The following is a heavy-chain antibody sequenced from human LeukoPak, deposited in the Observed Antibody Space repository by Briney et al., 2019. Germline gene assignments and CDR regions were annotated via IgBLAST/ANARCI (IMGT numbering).Heavy chain of an antibody. J-gene: IGHJ5*02. CDR1: GGSISSGSYY. CDR3: ARVPRRYSSAGPSRLNNWFDP. CDR2: IYTSGST. D-gene: IGHD6-25*01. V-gene: IGHV4-61*02. Sequence: PSETLSLTCTVSGGSISSGSYYWSWIRQPAGKGLEWIGRIYTSGSTNYNPSLKSRVTISVDTSKNQFSLKLSSVTAADTAVYYCARVPRRYSSAGPSRLNNWFDPWGQGTLVTVSS.